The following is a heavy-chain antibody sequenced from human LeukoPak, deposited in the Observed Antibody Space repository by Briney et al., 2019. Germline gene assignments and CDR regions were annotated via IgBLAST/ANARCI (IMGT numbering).Heavy chain of an antibody. CDR1: GFPFSNYA. J-gene: IGHJ4*02. CDR2: IFGSTVSNGSA. D-gene: IGHD3-22*01. CDR3: AKDRTYYSDFSAYYFSPPLQHY. Sequence: GSLSLSCVASGFPFSNYAMSWVRQAPGKGLEWVSGIFGSTVSNGSAYYADSVKGRVTSSRDNSRYTVYLTMNSLRAEDTAVYYCAKDRTYYSDFSAYYFSPPLQHYWGQGTLVTVSS. V-gene: IGHV3-23*01.